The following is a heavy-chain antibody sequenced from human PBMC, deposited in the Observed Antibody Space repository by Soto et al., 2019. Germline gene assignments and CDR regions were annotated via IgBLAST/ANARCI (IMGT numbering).Heavy chain of an antibody. Sequence: SETLSLTCTVSGGSISSGGYYWSWIRQHPGKGLEWIGYIYYSGSTYYNPSLKSRVTISVDTSKNQFSLKLSSVTAADTAVYYCARQVRWIQLWFDYWGQGTLVTVSS. CDR2: IYYSGST. V-gene: IGHV4-31*03. CDR3: ARQVRWIQLWFDY. J-gene: IGHJ4*02. CDR1: GGSISSGGYY. D-gene: IGHD5-18*01.